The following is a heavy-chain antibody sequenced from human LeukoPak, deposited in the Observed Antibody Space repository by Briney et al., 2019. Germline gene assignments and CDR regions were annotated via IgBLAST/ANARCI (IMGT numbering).Heavy chain of an antibody. CDR3: ARDRQHRDAFDI. J-gene: IGHJ3*02. CDR2: IYHSGST. V-gene: IGHV4-38-2*02. CDR1: GYSVSSGYY. Sequence: SETLSLTCTVSGYSVSSGYYWGWIRQPPGKGLEWIGSIYHSGSTYYNPSLKSRVTISVDTSKNQFSLKLSSVTAADTAVYYCARDRQHRDAFDIWGQGTMVTVSS.